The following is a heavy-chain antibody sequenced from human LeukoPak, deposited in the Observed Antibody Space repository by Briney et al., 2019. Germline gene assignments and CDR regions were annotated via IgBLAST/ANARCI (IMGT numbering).Heavy chain of an antibody. Sequence: SETLSLTCAVYGGSFSGYYWSWIRQPPGKGLEWIGEINHSGSTNYNPSLKSRVTISVDTSKNQFSLKLSSVTAADTAVYYCARDPLKTGARELRYFDWPKSYYYYGMDVWGQGTTVTVSS. J-gene: IGHJ6*02. CDR1: GGSFSGYY. D-gene: IGHD3-9*01. CDR3: ARDPLKTGARELRYFDWPKSYYYYGMDV. CDR2: INHSGST. V-gene: IGHV4-34*01.